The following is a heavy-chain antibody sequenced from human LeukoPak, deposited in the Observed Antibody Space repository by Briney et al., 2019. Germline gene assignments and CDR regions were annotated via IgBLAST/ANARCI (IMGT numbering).Heavy chain of an antibody. V-gene: IGHV5-51*01. CDR3: GMSGDRVPLQDDVFDV. D-gene: IGHD1-26*01. CDR2: IYPGDSGP. J-gene: IGHJ3*01. Sequence: GESLKISCKVSGYSFTSYCIDWVRQMPGKGLEWMGIIYPGDSGPTYSPSFQGQVPISVDKSINTAYLQWSSLQASDTAMYYCGMSGDRVPLQDDVFDVWGQGTMVTVST. CDR1: GYSFTSYC.